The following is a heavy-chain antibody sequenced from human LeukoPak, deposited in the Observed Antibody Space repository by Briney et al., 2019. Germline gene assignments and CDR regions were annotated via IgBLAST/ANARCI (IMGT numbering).Heavy chain of an antibody. CDR1: GGSFSGYY. Sequence: PSETLSLTCAVYGGSFSGYYRSWIRQPPGKGLEWIGEINHSGSTNYNPSLKSRVTISVDTSKNQFSLKLSSVTAADTAVYYCAGFSTVTTFDYWGQGTLDTVSS. V-gene: IGHV4-34*01. D-gene: IGHD4-17*01. J-gene: IGHJ4*02. CDR2: INHSGST. CDR3: AGFSTVTTFDY.